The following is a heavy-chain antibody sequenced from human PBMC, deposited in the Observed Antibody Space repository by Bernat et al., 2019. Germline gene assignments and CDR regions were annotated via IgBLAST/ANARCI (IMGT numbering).Heavy chain of an antibody. CDR1: GFTFSSYS. CDR2: IKQDGSEK. V-gene: IGHV3-7*03. CDR3: ARASWSGGPTPFDL. J-gene: IGHJ4*02. D-gene: IGHD2-15*01. Sequence: EVQLVESGGGLVQPGGSLRLTCAASASGFTFSSYSMSWVRQAPGKGLEWVANIKQDGSEKYYVDSVKGRFTISRDNAKNSLYLQMLSLRAEDTAVYYCARASWSGGPTPFDLWGQGTLVTVSS.